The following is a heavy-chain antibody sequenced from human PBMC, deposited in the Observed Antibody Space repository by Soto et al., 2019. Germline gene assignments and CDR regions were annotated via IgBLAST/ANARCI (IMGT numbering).Heavy chain of an antibody. V-gene: IGHV4-4*02. J-gene: IGHJ4*02. D-gene: IGHD6-19*01. Sequence: TSETLSLTCAVSGGSIGSSNWWSWVRQPPGKGLEWIGEIYHSGSTNYNPSLKSRVTISVDKSKNQFSLKLSSVTAADTAVYYCARVAVAGTRFDYWGQGTRVTVSS. CDR2: IYHSGST. CDR1: GGSIGSSNW. CDR3: ARVAVAGTRFDY.